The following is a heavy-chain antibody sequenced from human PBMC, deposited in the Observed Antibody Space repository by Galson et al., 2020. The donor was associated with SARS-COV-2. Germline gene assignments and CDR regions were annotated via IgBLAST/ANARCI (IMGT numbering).Heavy chain of an antibody. Sequence: SATLSLTCTVSGDSIGGGDYYWSWIRQPPGKGLEWIGYIHSTARAYSNGGTYYNPSLKSRLTISIDTFKDQFSLRRTPVTAADTAVYYCARGFCSGGTVFDFWGQGTLLTVSS. CDR2: IHSTARAYSNGGT. CDR1: GDSIGGGDYY. D-gene: IGHD2-15*01. V-gene: IGHV4-30-4*01. J-gene: IGHJ4*02. CDR3: ARGFCSGGTVFDF.